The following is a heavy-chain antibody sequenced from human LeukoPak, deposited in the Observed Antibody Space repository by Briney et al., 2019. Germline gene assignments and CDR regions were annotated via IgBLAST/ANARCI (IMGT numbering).Heavy chain of an antibody. CDR1: GFTVSSNY. J-gene: IGHJ4*02. Sequence: PGGSLRLSCAASGFTVSSNYMSWVRQAPGKGLEWVSVIYSGGSTYYADSVKGRFTISRDNSKNTLYLQVNSLRAEDTAVYYCARGHYGSGSWTSDYWGQGTLVTVSS. D-gene: IGHD3-10*01. V-gene: IGHV3-53*01. CDR2: IYSGGST. CDR3: ARGHYGSGSWTSDY.